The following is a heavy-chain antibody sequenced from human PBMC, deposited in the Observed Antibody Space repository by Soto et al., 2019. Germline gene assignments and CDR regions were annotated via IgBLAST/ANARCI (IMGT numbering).Heavy chain of an antibody. J-gene: IGHJ5*02. CDR3: AKYPSLRGFFFWFDP. CDR2: ISGSGGST. V-gene: IGHV3-23*01. D-gene: IGHD3-10*01. Sequence: GYLRLSCAASGFTFSSYAMSWVRQAPGKGLEWVSAISGSGGSTYYADSVKGRFTISRDNSKNTLYLQMNSLRAEDTAVYYCAKYPSLRGFFFWFDPWGQGTLVTVSS. CDR1: GFTFSSYA.